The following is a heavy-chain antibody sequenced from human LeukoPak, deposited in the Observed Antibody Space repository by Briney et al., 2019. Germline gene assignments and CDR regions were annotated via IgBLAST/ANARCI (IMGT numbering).Heavy chain of an antibody. D-gene: IGHD2-2*01. J-gene: IGHJ4*02. Sequence: GGSLRLSCAASGFTFSDYYMSWIRQAPGKGLEWASYISSSGNTINYADSVKGRFTISRDNAKNSLYLQMNSLRAEDTAVYYCARDGIVGYCSSTSCPLGYWGQGTLVTVSS. V-gene: IGHV3-11*01. CDR3: ARDGIVGYCSSTSCPLGY. CDR2: ISSSGNTI. CDR1: GFTFSDYY.